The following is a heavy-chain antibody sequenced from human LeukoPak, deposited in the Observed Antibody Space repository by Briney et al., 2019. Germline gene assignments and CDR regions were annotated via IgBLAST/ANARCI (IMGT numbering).Heavy chain of an antibody. CDR1: GFTVSSNY. V-gene: IGHV3-53*01. D-gene: IGHD4-11*01. CDR2: IYSGGST. CDR3: ARDTAKVRLPYNWFDP. Sequence: GGSLRLSCAASGFTVSSNYMSWVRQAPGKGLEWVSVIYSGGSTYYADSVKGRFTISRDNSKNTLYVQMNSLRAEDTAVYYCARDTAKVRLPYNWFDPWGQGTLVTVSS. J-gene: IGHJ5*02.